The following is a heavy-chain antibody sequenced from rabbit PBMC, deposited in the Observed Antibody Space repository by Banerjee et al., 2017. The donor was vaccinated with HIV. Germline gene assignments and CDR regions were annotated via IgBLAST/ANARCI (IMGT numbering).Heavy chain of an antibody. CDR1: GLDFSNNA. J-gene: IGHJ6*01. Sequence: QSLEESGGGLVKPGGTLTLTCKASGLDFSNNAMCWVRQAPGKGLEWIACIYTGSSGSIYYASWVNGRFTISKTSSTTVTLQMTSLTAADTATHFCGRHIFNGDVNLWGPGTLVTVS. D-gene: IGHD2-1*01. CDR2: IYTGSSGSI. CDR3: GRHIFNGDVNL. V-gene: IGHV1S40*01.